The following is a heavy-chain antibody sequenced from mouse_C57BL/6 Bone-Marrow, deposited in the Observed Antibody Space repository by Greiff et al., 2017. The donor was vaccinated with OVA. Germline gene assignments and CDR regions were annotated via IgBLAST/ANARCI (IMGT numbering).Heavy chain of an antibody. Sequence: QVQLQQPGAELVKPGASVKMSCKASGYTFTSYWITWVKQRPGQGLEWIGDIYPGSGSTNYNEKFKSKATLTLDTSSSTAYMQLSSLTSEDSAVYYSARWLLLAYGGQGTLVTVSA. CDR3: ARWLLLAY. CDR2: IYPGSGST. D-gene: IGHD2-3*01. V-gene: IGHV1-55*01. CDR1: GYTFTSYW. J-gene: IGHJ3*01.